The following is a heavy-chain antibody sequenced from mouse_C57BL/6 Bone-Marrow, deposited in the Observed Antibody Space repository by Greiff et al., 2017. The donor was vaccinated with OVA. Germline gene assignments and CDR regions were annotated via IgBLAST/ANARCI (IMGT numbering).Heavy chain of an antibody. J-gene: IGHJ3*01. CDR3: ARDPDSSGLDY. D-gene: IGHD3-2*02. V-gene: IGHV7-1*01. CDR2: SRNKANDYTT. CDR1: GFTFSDFY. Sequence: EVKLMESGGGLVQSGRSLRLSCATSGFTFSDFYMEWVRQAPGKGLEWIAASRNKANDYTTEYSASVKGRFIVSRDTSQSILYRQMNALRAEDTAIYYCARDPDSSGLDYWGQGTLVTVSA.